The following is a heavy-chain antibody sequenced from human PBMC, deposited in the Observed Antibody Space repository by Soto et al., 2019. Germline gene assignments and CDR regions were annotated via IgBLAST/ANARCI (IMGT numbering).Heavy chain of an antibody. D-gene: IGHD3-22*01. Sequence: GSLRLSCAASGFTFSSYAMSWVRQAPGKGLEWVAVISYDVTSEYYGDSVKGRFTISRDNSKNTVYLQMNSLRAEDTAVYYCARDRRGVTMTLDYWGPGTLVTVSS. J-gene: IGHJ4*02. CDR2: ISYDVTSE. V-gene: IGHV3-30-3*01. CDR1: GFTFSSYA. CDR3: ARDRRGVTMTLDY.